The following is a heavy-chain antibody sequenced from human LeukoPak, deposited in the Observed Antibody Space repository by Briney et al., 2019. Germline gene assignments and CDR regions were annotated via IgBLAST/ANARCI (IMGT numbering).Heavy chain of an antibody. D-gene: IGHD3-22*01. CDR2: IHYSGNT. CDR3: ASSYYYDSSGYSIDY. J-gene: IGHJ4*02. V-gene: IGHV4-39*07. Sequence: SETLSLTCTVSGDSISSNSYYWGWIRQPPGKGLEWIGSIHYSGNTYYNPSLKSRVTISVDTSKNQFSLKLSSVTAADTAVYYCASSYYYDSSGYSIDYWGQGTLVTVSS. CDR1: GDSISSNSYY.